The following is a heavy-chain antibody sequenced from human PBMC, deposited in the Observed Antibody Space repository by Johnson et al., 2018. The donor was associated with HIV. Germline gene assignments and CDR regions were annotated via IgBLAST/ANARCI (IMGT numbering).Heavy chain of an antibody. CDR1: GFSSRSYD. J-gene: IGHJ3*02. CDR3: GAATGANGLDI. Sequence: VQLVESGGGLVQPGGSLRLSCAASGFSSRSYDMHWVRQRTGKGLEWVSGIGTAGDTYYPASLEGRFTISRVNAKNSLYLQMNSLRAGDTAVYYCGAATGANGLDIWGQGTKVTVSS. D-gene: IGHD1-26*01. CDR2: IGTAGDT. V-gene: IGHV3-13*01.